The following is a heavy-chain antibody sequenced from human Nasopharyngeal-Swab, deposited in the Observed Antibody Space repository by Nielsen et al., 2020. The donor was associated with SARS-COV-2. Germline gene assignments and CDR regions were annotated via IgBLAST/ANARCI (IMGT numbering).Heavy chain of an antibody. J-gene: IGHJ3*02. V-gene: IGHV1-46*01. Sequence: ASVQVSCKASGYTFTSYYMHWVRQAPGQGLEWMGIINPSGGSTSYAQKFQGRVTMTRDTSTSTVYMELSSLRSEDTAVYYCARDSSHDAFDIWGQGTMVTVSS. CDR3: ARDSSHDAFDI. CDR2: INPSGGST. CDR1: GYTFTSYY.